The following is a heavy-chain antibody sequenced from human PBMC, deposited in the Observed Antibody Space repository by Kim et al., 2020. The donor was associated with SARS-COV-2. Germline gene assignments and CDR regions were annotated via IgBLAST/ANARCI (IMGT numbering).Heavy chain of an antibody. CDR2: TFYTGVT. Sequence: SETLSLTCTVSGASISRYYWSWIRQSPGKGLEWIGSTFYTGVTNYTPSLKSRLTISADTSKSQLSLRLSSVTAADTAVYYCARHEPESGGYSPAFDHWGQGTLVTVSS. J-gene: IGHJ4*02. D-gene: IGHD3-10*01. CDR3: ARHEPESGGYSPAFDH. V-gene: IGHV4-59*08. CDR1: GASISRYY.